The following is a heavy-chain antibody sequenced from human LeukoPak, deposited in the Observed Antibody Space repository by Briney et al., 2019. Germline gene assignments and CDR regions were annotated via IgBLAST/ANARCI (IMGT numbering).Heavy chain of an antibody. CDR1: GFTFSSYG. CDR2: IRDDGTNK. V-gene: IGHV3-30*02. J-gene: IGHJ6*03. CDR3: ARVERRQGAPYYMDV. D-gene: IGHD6-25*01. Sequence: GGSLRLSCAASGFTFSSYGVHWVRQAPGKGLELVTFIRDDGTNKYYADSVKGRFTISRDNFKNTLYLQMNSLRSEDTVVYYCARVERRQGAPYYMDVWGKGTTVTISS.